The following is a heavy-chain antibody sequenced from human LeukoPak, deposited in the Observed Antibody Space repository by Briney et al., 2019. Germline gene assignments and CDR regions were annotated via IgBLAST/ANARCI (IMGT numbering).Heavy chain of an antibody. D-gene: IGHD2-15*01. CDR3: AREGVVDGLNWFDP. V-gene: IGHV1-69*05. J-gene: IGHJ5*02. CDR1: GGTFSSYA. CDR2: IIPIFGTA. Sequence: SVKVSCKASGGTFSSYAISWVRQAPGQGLEWMGRIIPIFGTANYAQKFQGRVTIATDESTSTAYMELSSLRSEDTAVYYCAREGVVDGLNWFDPWGQGTLVTVSS.